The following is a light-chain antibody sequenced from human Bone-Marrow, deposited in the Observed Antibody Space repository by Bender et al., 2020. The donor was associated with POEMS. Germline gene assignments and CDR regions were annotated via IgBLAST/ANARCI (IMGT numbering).Light chain of an antibody. J-gene: IGLJ2*01. Sequence: QSALTQPPSASETPGQRVTMSCSGSGTSIGSNYVYWYQQLPATAPKLLIYRNDQRPSGVPGRFSGSKSGTSASLAISGLRPEDEADYLCATWDDSRGIVVFGGGTSLTVL. CDR2: RND. CDR3: ATWDDSRGIVV. V-gene: IGLV1-47*01. CDR1: GTSIGSNY.